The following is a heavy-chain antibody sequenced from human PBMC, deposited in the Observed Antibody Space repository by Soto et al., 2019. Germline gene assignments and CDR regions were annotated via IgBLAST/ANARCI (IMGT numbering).Heavy chain of an antibody. CDR2: IYYSGST. V-gene: IGHV4-59*01. J-gene: IGHJ5*02. CDR1: GGSISSYY. Sequence: ETLSLTCTVSGGSISSYYWSWIRQPPGKGLEWIGNIYYSGSTNYNPSLKSRVTISVDTSKNQFSLKLTSVTAADTAVYYCARSQGDYLNWFDPWGQGTLVTVSS. D-gene: IGHD4-17*01. CDR3: ARSQGDYLNWFDP.